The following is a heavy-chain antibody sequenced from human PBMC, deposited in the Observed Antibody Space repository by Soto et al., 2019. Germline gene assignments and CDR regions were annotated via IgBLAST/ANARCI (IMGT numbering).Heavy chain of an antibody. V-gene: IGHV3-9*01. D-gene: IGHD2-15*01. CDR3: EKDLGKVAEYYFDY. CDR2: ISWNSGSI. J-gene: IGHJ4*02. CDR1: GFTFYYYA. Sequence: GGSLRLSCAASGFTFYYYAMHLVRQAPGKGLEWVSGISWNSGSIGYADSVKGRFTISRDNAKNSLYLQMNSLRAEDTALYYCEKDLGKVAEYYFDYWGQGTLVTVSS.